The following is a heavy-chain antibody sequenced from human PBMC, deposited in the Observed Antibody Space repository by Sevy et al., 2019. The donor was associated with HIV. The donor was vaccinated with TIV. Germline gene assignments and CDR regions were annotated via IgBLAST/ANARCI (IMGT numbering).Heavy chain of an antibody. CDR2: IKSKIDGETT. Sequence: GGSLRLSCAVSGLTFSNAWMNWVRQAPGTGLQWVGFIKSKIDGETTDYAAPVKGRFTISRDDSKNTVYLQMNSLKTEDTAVYYCATAPGYYDSSPFDYWGPRTLVTVSS. J-gene: IGHJ4*02. D-gene: IGHD3-22*01. CDR3: ATAPGYYDSSPFDY. V-gene: IGHV3-15*01. CDR1: GLTFSNAW.